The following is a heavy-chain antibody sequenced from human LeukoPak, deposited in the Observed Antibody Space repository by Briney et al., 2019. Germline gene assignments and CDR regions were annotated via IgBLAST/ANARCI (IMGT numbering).Heavy chain of an antibody. CDR2: IRSKANSYAT. Sequence: GGSLRLSCAASGFTFSGSAMHWVRKASGKGLEWVGRIRSKANSYATAYAASVKGRFTISRDDSKNTAYLQMNSLKTEDTAVYYCTRRASQIASGSYYYWGQGTLVTVSS. CDR1: GFTFSGSA. V-gene: IGHV3-73*01. CDR3: TRRASQIASGSYYY. J-gene: IGHJ4*02. D-gene: IGHD1-26*01.